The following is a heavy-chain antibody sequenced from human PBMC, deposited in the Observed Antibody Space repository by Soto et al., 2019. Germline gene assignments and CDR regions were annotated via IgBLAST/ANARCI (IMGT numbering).Heavy chain of an antibody. CDR3: ARDGGGS. V-gene: IGHV3-74*01. Sequence: VQLVESGGGLVQPGGSLRLSCAASGFTFSNYWMHWVRRLPGKGLVWVSRINTDGSATSYADSVKGRFTVSRDNARNMQYLQMNSLRAEDTALYFCARDGGGSWGQGTLVTVSS. CDR1: GFTFSNYW. D-gene: IGHD2-15*01. J-gene: IGHJ5*02. CDR2: INTDGSAT.